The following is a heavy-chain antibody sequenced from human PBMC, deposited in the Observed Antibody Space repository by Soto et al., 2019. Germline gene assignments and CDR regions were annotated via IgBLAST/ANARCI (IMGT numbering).Heavy chain of an antibody. V-gene: IGHV4-4*07. CDR2: IYTSGGT. Sequence: LSVTCTYSCGPRISYYWSWIRQPAGKGLEWIGGIYTSGGTNYNPSLKSRVTMSADTSKKQFSLRLTSVTAADTAVYYCARGTAARVDYGMDVWRQGTTVPVS. D-gene: IGHD6-6*01. CDR1: CGPRISYY. J-gene: IGHJ6*02. CDR3: ARGTAARVDYGMDV.